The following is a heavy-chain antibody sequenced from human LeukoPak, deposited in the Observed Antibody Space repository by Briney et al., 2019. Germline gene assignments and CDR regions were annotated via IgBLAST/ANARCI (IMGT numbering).Heavy chain of an antibody. D-gene: IGHD3-3*01. Sequence: GGSLRLSFAASGFTFSSYSMNWVRKAPGKGLEWVSSIIISSSYIYYADSVKGRFTISRDNAKNSLYLQMTSLIAQDTSWNYLAKEYYDFWPDIWGQGTMVTVSS. CDR2: IIISSSYI. CDR1: GFTFSSYS. CDR3: AKEYYDFWPDI. J-gene: IGHJ3*02. V-gene: IGHV3-21*01.